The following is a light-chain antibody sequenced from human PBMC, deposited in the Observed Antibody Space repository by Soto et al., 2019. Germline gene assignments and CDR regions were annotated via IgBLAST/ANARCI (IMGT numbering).Light chain of an antibody. J-gene: IGKJ1*01. CDR3: QQYGGMWT. CDR2: GAS. V-gene: IGKV3-20*01. Sequence: IVLTQSPATLSLSPGERATLSCRASQSLSSNYLAWYQQRPGQAPRLLIQGASRRATGIPDRFTGSGSGTHFTLTINRLEPEDFAVYYCQQYGGMWTFGQGTKVDIK. CDR1: QSLSSNY.